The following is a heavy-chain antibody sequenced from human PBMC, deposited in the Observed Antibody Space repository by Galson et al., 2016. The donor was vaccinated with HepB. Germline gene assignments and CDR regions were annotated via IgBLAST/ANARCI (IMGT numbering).Heavy chain of an antibody. CDR2: ISGSGGST. CDR1: GFIFSNYG. Sequence: SLRLSCAASGFIFSNYGMHWVRQAPGKGLEWVSAISGSGGSTYYADSVKGRFTISRGNSKNTLYLQINSLRAEDTAVYYCARGRTTSCNSAFDIWGQGTMVTVSS. V-gene: IGHV3-23*01. D-gene: IGHD2-2*02. J-gene: IGHJ3*02. CDR3: ARGRTTSCNSAFDI.